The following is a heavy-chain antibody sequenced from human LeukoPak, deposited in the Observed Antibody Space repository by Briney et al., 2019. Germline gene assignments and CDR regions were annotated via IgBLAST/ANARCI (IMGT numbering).Heavy chain of an antibody. CDR3: AREDYDFWSGYYSKVNFDY. CDR2: ISSSSSYI. D-gene: IGHD3-3*01. Sequence: GGSLRLSCPASGFTFSSYSMNWVRQAPGKGLEWVSSISSSSSYIYYADSVKGRFTISRDNAKNSLYLQMNSLRAEDTAVYYCAREDYDFWSGYYSKVNFDYWGQGTLVTVSS. J-gene: IGHJ4*02. V-gene: IGHV3-21*01. CDR1: GFTFSSYS.